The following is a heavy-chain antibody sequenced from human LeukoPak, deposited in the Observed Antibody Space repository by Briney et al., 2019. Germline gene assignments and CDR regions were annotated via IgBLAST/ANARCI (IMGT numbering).Heavy chain of an antibody. CDR2: IYYSGGT. CDR1: GGSISSYY. J-gene: IGHJ4*02. D-gene: IGHD2-21*01. Sequence: PSETLSLTCTVSGGSISSYYWSWIRQPPGKGLEWIGYIYYSGGTNYNPSLKSRVTISVDTSKNQFSLKLSSVTAADTAVYYCARALWAPSYFDYWGQGTLVTVSS. CDR3: ARALWAPSYFDY. V-gene: IGHV4-59*01.